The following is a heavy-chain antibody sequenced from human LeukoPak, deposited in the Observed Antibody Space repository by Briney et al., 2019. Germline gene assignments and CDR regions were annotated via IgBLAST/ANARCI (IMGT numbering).Heavy chain of an antibody. CDR1: GFTFGHNA. Sequence: GGSLRLSCVASGFTFGHNAMAWVRQAPGKRLEWVSALSGSGGDTFYADSVKGRFTISRDNSKNTLYLQLSSLRPDDTAVYYCVKDFLHGPHIEPVGSVGPFDFWGQGTLVIVSS. CDR3: VKDFLHGPHIEPVGSVGPFDF. CDR2: LSGSGGDT. J-gene: IGHJ4*02. V-gene: IGHV3-23*01. D-gene: IGHD2-21*01.